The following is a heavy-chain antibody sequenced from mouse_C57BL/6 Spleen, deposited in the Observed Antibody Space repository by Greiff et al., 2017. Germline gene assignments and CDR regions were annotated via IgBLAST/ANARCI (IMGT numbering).Heavy chain of an antibody. CDR1: GFTFTDYY. V-gene: IGHV7-3*01. CDR2: IRNNANGFTS. CDR3: ARELSMDV. Sequence: EVQGVESGGGLVQPGGSLSLSCAASGFTFTDYYMSWVRQPPGKALEWFGFIRNNANGFTSEYSASVKGRFTISRDNSPSILYIEMNALRAEGSATYCCARELSMDVWGRGTSVTVSS. D-gene: IGHD2-3*01. J-gene: IGHJ1*03.